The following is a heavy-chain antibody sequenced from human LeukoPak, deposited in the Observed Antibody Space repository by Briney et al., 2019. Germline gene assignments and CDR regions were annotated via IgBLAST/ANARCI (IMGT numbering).Heavy chain of an antibody. CDR2: ISSNGGNT. Sequence: GGSLRLSCSASGFTFTSYAMHWVRQAPGMGLEYVSAISSNGGNTYYADSVKGRFTISRDNSKNTLFLQMNSLRAEDTAVYYCARVEAAAGTFDFWGQGTLVTVSS. V-gene: IGHV3-64*04. D-gene: IGHD6-13*01. CDR3: ARVEAAAGTFDF. J-gene: IGHJ4*02. CDR1: GFTFTSYA.